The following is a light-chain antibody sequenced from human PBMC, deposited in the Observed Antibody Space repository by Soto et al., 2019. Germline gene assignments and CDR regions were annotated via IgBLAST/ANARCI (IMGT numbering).Light chain of an antibody. J-gene: IGLJ2*01. V-gene: IGLV1-44*01. Sequence: QSVLTQPPSASGTPGPRVSISCSRTTSNIGGNTVTWYQQLPGAAPKLLIFGDNQRPSGVPDRMSGSKSGTSASLAISGLQSEDEADYYCATWDDTLNGPVFGGGTKLTVL. CDR3: ATWDDTLNGPV. CDR1: TSNIGGNT. CDR2: GDN.